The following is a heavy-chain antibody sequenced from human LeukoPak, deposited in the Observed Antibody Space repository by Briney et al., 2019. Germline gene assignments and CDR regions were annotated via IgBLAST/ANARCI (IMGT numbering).Heavy chain of an antibody. J-gene: IGHJ4*02. CDR1: GFTFSSYS. CDR3: ARDLSGITMVRGDGY. CDR2: ISSSSSYI. D-gene: IGHD3-10*01. Sequence: GGSLRLSCAASGFTFSSYSMNWVRQAPGKGLEWVSSISSSSSYIYYADSVKGRFTISRDNAKNSLYLQMNSLRGEDTAVYYCARDLSGITMVRGDGYWGQGTLVTVSS. V-gene: IGHV3-21*01.